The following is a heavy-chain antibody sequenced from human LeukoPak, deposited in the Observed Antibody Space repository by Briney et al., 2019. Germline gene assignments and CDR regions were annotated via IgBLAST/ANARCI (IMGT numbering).Heavy chain of an antibody. CDR1: GGSISSSSYY. J-gene: IGHJ6*02. V-gene: IGHV4-39*01. CDR3: AGQGYCSGGSCYSYYYYGMDV. D-gene: IGHD2-15*01. Sequence: SETLSLTCTVSGGSISSSSYYWGWIRQPPGKGLEWIGSIYYSGSTYYNPSLKSRVTISVDTSKNQFSLKLSSVTAADTAVYYCAGQGYCSGGSCYSYYYYGMDVWGQGTTVTVSS. CDR2: IYYSGST.